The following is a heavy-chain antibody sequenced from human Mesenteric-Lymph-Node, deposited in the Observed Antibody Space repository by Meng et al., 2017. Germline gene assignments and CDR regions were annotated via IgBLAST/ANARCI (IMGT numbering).Heavy chain of an antibody. CDR2: ISGSGAST. J-gene: IGHJ2*01. D-gene: IGHD4-17*01. CDR1: GFPVSSYA. Sequence: VVASGGGFVQPGGPLILSCAASGFPVSSYAMSWVRQAPGKGPEWVSGISGSGASTYYADSVRGRFTISRGNSKNTLYLQMNSLRVEDTAVYYCAKDYGDFVFYFDVWGRGTLVTVSS. V-gene: IGHV3-23*04. CDR3: AKDYGDFVFYFDV.